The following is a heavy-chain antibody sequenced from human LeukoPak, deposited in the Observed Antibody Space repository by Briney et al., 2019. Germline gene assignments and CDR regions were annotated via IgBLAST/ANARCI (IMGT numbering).Heavy chain of an antibody. CDR3: ARRSGEGYFDC. J-gene: IGHJ4*02. CDR1: GFTVSSNY. D-gene: IGHD1-26*01. Sequence: GGSLRLSCAASGFTVSSNYMTWVRQAPGKGLEWLSVIYSGGDTYYADSVKGRFTISRDNSKNTLYLQVNSLRAEDTAVYYCARRSGEGYFDCWGQGTLVTVSS. CDR2: IYSGGDT. V-gene: IGHV3-66*01.